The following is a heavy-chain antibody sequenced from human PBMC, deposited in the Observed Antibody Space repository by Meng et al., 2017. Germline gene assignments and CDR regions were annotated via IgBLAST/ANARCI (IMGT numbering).Heavy chain of an antibody. Sequence: QGQLKQWGAGLLKPSETLSLTCAVYGGSFSGYYWSWIRQPPGKGLEWIGEINHSGSTNYNPSLKSRVTISVDTSKNQFSLKLSSVTAADTAVYYCAERGYSYVNWFDPWGQGTLVTVSS. D-gene: IGHD5-18*01. CDR3: AERGYSYVNWFDP. J-gene: IGHJ5*02. V-gene: IGHV4-34*01. CDR1: GGSFSGYY. CDR2: INHSGST.